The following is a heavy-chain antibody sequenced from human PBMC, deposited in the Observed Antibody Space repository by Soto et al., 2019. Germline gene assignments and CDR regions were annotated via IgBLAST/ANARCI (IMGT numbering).Heavy chain of an antibody. CDR1: GGSFSGYY. CDR3: ARGPHRQYSSSDYYYYGMDV. D-gene: IGHD6-6*01. Sequence: QVQLQQWGAGLLKPSETLSLTCAVYGGSFSGYYWSWIRQPPGKGLEWIGEINHSGSTNYNPSLKSRVTISVDTSKNQFSLKLSSVTAADTAVYYCARGPHRQYSSSDYYYYGMDVW. CDR2: INHSGST. V-gene: IGHV4-34*01. J-gene: IGHJ6*01.